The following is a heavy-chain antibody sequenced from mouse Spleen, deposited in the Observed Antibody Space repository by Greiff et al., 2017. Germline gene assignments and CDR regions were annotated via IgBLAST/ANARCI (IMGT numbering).Heavy chain of an antibody. CDR3: ARQFITTGEGFAS. J-gene: IGHJ3*01. CDR2: IWSGGST. CDR1: GFSLTSYG. Sequence: VQLVESGPGLVQPSQSLSITCTVSGFSLTSYGVHWVRQSPGKGLEWLGVIWSGGSTDYNAAFISRLSISKDNSKSQVFFKMNSLQADDTAIYYCARQFITTGEGFASWGQGTLVTVSA. V-gene: IGHV2-2*01. D-gene: IGHD1-1*01.